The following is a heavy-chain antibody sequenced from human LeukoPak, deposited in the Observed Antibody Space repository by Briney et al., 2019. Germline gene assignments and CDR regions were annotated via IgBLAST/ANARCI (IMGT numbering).Heavy chain of an antibody. CDR1: GFTFSSYE. V-gene: IGHV3-48*03. D-gene: IGHD3-10*01. Sequence: GGSLRHSCAASGFTFSSYEMNWVRQAPGQGLEWVSYISSSGTTIYYADSVKGRFTISRDNAKNSLYLQMSGLRAEDTAVYYCARSAFALADWGQGTLVTVSS. J-gene: IGHJ4*02. CDR2: ISSSGTTI. CDR3: ARSAFALAD.